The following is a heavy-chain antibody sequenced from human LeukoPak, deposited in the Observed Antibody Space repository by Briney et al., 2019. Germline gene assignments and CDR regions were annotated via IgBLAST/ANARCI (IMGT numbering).Heavy chain of an antibody. J-gene: IGHJ4*02. V-gene: IGHV3-21*01. Sequence: GGSLRLSCAASGFSFSGYSMNWVRQAPGQGLEWVSSISSSSSYIYYADSVKGRFTISRDNAKSSLYLQMNSLRAEDTAVYYCASCSSSGWYFPFDYWGQGTLVTVSS. D-gene: IGHD6-19*01. CDR2: ISSSSSYI. CDR3: ASCSSSGWYFPFDY. CDR1: GFSFSGYS.